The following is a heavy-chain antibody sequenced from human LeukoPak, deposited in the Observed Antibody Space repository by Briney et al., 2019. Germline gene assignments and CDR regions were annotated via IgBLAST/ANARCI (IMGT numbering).Heavy chain of an antibody. Sequence: TLSLTCAVSGVSICSGGYSWSCIRQPPGKGLEWNGYIYHSGSTYYNPSLMSRGTKSVDRSKNQFSLKLSSVTAGDTAVYYCAREALGNFCYCWGQATLVAVSS. J-gene: IGHJ4*02. CDR2: IYHSGST. CDR3: AREALGNFCYC. V-gene: IGHV4-30-2*01. CDR1: GVSICSGGYS. D-gene: IGHD3-3*01.